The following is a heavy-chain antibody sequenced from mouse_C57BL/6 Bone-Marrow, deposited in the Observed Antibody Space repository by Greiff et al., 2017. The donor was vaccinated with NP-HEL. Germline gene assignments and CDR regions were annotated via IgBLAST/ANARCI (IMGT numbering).Heavy chain of an antibody. CDR1: GFSLTSYG. D-gene: IGHD4-1*01. J-gene: IGHJ1*03. Sequence: VKLQESGPGLVQPSQSLSITCTVSGFSLTSYGVHWVRQSPGKGLEWLGVIWSGGSTDYNAAFISRLSISKDNSKSQVFFKMNSLQADDTAIYYCARLGRYWYFDVWGTGTTVTVSS. CDR3: ARLGRYWYFDV. CDR2: IWSGGST. V-gene: IGHV2-2*01.